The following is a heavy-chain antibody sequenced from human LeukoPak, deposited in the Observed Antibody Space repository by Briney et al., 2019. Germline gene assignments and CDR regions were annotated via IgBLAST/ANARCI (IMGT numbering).Heavy chain of an antibody. V-gene: IGHV4-61*02. D-gene: IGHD6-19*01. CDR3: ARSWQWLPPAPFDY. Sequence: PSQTLSLTCTVSGGSISSGSYYWSWIRQPAGKGLEWIGRIYTSGSTNYNPSLKSRVTISVDTSKNQFSLKLSSVTAADTAVYYCARSWQWLPPAPFDYWGQGTLVTVSS. CDR2: IYTSGST. J-gene: IGHJ4*02. CDR1: GGSISSGSYY.